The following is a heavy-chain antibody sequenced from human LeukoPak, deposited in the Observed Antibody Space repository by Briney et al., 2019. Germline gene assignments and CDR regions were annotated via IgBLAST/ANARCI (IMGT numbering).Heavy chain of an antibody. D-gene: IGHD2-2*02. V-gene: IGHV4-39*07. J-gene: IGHJ4*02. CDR1: VGSISSSSYY. CDR3: ARVDGGVVPAAISSPHFDY. Sequence: SETLSLTCTVSVGSISSSSYYWGWIRQPPGKGLEWIGEINHSGSTNYNPSLKSRVTISVDTSKNQFSLKLSSVTAADTAVYYCARVDGGVVPAAISSPHFDYWGQGTLVTVSS. CDR2: INHSGST.